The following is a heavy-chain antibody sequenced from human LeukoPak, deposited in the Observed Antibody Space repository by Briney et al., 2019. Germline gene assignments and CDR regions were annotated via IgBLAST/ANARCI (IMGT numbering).Heavy chain of an antibody. D-gene: IGHD2-21*02. Sequence: GGSLRLSCAASGFTFSNYYMSWVRQAPGKGLEWVANIKQDGSEKYYVGSVKGRFTISRDNAKNSLYLQMNSLRAEDTAVYYCARGVSTVVVTAYYYYYGMDVWGQGTTVTVSS. CDR3: ARGVSTVVVTAYYYYYGMDV. CDR2: IKQDGSEK. J-gene: IGHJ6*02. V-gene: IGHV3-7*01. CDR1: GFTFSNYY.